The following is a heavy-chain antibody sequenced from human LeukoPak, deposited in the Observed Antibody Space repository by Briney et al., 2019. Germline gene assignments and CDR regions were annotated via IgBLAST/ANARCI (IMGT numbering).Heavy chain of an antibody. CDR3: ARDGYDSSGYYPIFDY. D-gene: IGHD3-22*01. Sequence: GGSLRLSCAASGFTFDDYGMSWVRQAPGKGLEWVSGINWNGGSTGYADSVKGRFTISRDNAKNSLYLQMNSLRAEDTAVYYCARDGYDSSGYYPIFDYWGQGTLVTVSS. J-gene: IGHJ4*02. CDR2: INWNGGST. CDR1: GFTFDDYG. V-gene: IGHV3-20*04.